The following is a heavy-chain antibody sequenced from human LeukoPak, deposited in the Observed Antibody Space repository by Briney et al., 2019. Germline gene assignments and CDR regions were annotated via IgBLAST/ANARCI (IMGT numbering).Heavy chain of an antibody. CDR2: IRSRAYSGTT. V-gene: IGHV3-49*03. CDR3: ARDRVGCTGGSCYFGY. D-gene: IGHD2-8*02. J-gene: IGHJ4*02. CDR1: GFTFGDYA. Sequence: GGSLRLSCTASGFTFGDYAMTWFRQAPGKGLEWVGFIRSRAYSGTTECAASVKGRFTISRDDSKSIAYLQMNGLKTEDTAVYYCARDRVGCTGGSCYFGYWGQGTLVTVSS.